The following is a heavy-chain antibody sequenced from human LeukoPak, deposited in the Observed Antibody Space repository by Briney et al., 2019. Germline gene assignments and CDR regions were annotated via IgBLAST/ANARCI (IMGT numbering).Heavy chain of an antibody. CDR3: AKGDDYWSGLRRTDY. J-gene: IGHJ4*02. Sequence: GGSLRLSCAASGFTFNNYGMSWVRQVPGKGLEWVSSISGGGGNTNYADSMKGRFTISRDNSNNTLYLQVNSLRGEDTAVYYCAKGDDYWSGLRRTDYWGQGTLVTVSS. CDR2: ISGGGGNT. D-gene: IGHD3-3*01. V-gene: IGHV3-23*01. CDR1: GFTFNNYG.